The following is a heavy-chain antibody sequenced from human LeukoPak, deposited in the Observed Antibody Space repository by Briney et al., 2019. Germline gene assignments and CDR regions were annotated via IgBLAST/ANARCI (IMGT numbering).Heavy chain of an antibody. D-gene: IGHD6-13*01. CDR2: IYYSGRT. CDR1: GGSISSSPYY. J-gene: IGHJ4*02. Sequence: SETLSLTCTVSGGSISSSPYYWGWIRQPPGKGLEWIGTIYYSGRTYYNPTLKSRVTISVDTSKNQFSLKLSSVTAADTAVYYCARHWETSSWYVDYWGQGTLVTVSS. V-gene: IGHV4-39*01. CDR3: ARHWETSSWYVDY.